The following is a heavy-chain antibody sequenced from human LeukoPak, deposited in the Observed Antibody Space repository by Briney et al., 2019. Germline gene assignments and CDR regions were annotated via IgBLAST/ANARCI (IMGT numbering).Heavy chain of an antibody. J-gene: IGHJ4*02. CDR3: SAQRIAVAGAIY. V-gene: IGHV3-49*03. Sequence: GRSLRLSCTASGFTFGDYAMSWLRQAPGKGLEWVGFIRSKAYGGTTEYAASVKGRFTISRDDSKSIAYLQMNSLKTKDTAVYYCSAQRIAVAGAIYWGQGTLVTVSS. CDR2: IRSKAYGGTT. D-gene: IGHD6-19*01. CDR1: GFTFGDYA.